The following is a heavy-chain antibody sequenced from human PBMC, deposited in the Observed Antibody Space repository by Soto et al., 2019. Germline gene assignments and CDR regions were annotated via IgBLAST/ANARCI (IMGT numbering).Heavy chain of an antibody. CDR2: MNPNSGNT. Sequence: ASVKVSCKASGYTFTSYDTNWVRQATGQGLEWMGWMNPNSGNTGYAQKFQGRVTMTRNTSISTAYMELSSLRSEDTAVYYCARGAMVVPAGDWRWLQLDYYYYGMDVWGQGTTVTVSS. J-gene: IGHJ6*02. CDR1: GYTFTSYD. CDR3: ARGAMVVPAGDWRWLQLDYYYYGMDV. D-gene: IGHD2-2*01. V-gene: IGHV1-8*01.